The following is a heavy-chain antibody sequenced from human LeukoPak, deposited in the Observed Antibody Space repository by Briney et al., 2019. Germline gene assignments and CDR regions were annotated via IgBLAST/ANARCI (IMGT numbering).Heavy chain of an antibody. V-gene: IGHV4-30-4*01. D-gene: IGHD6-19*01. J-gene: IGHJ2*01. CDR1: GGSISNGDYY. CDR3: ATAMAGNDWYFDL. CDR2: IFYSGTT. Sequence: SQTLSLTCTVSGGSISNGDYYWTWIRPPPGKGLEWMGYIFYSGTTIYSPSLNSRVAISVDTSKNHFSLKLTSVTAADTAVYYCATAMAGNDWYFDLWGRGTLVTVSS.